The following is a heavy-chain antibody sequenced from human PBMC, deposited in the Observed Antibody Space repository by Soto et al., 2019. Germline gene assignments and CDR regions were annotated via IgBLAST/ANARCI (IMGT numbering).Heavy chain of an antibody. J-gene: IGHJ5*02. V-gene: IGHV4-30-2*01. D-gene: IGHD1-1*01. CDR2: IYHSGST. CDR3: ARDQLEGNWFDP. CDR1: GGSISSGGYS. Sequence: QLQLQESGSGLVKPSQTLSLTCAVSGGSISSGGYSWNCIRQPPGKGLEWIGYIYHSGSTYYNPSLQSRVTISVDKSKNQFSLKLTSVTAADTAVYYCARDQLEGNWFDPWGQGTLVTVSS.